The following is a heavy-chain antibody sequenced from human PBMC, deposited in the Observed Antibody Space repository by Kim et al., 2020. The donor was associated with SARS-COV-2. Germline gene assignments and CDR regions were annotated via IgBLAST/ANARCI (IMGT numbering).Heavy chain of an antibody. Sequence: SETLSLTCAVYGGSFSGYYWSWIRQPPGKGLEWIGEINHSGGTNYNPSLTSRVTISVDTSKNQFSLKLTSVTAADTAVYYCAREPFYYYDSSGYLEGPAWGQGTMVTVSS. V-gene: IGHV4-34*01. CDR3: AREPFYYYDSSGYLEGPA. D-gene: IGHD3-22*01. CDR2: INHSGGT. J-gene: IGHJ3*01. CDR1: GGSFSGYY.